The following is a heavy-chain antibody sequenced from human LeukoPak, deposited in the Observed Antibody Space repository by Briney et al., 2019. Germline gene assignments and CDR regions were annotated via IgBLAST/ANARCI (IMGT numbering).Heavy chain of an antibody. D-gene: IGHD2-15*01. CDR2: ISVYKGDT. Sequence: ASVKVSCKASGYTFINYGISWVRQAPGPGLEWMGLISVYKGDTNYAQKFQGRVTITTDKSTSTAYMELRSLRSDDTAVYFCARDRSNSDVWGQGTTVTVSS. J-gene: IGHJ6*02. CDR3: ARDRSNSDV. V-gene: IGHV1-18*01. CDR1: GYTFINYG.